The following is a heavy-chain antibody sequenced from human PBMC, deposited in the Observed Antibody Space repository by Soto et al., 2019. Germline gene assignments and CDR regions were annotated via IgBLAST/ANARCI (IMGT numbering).Heavy chain of an antibody. CDR2: FDPEDGET. J-gene: IGHJ4*02. D-gene: IGHD2-15*01. V-gene: IGHV1-24*01. Sequence: ASVKVSCKVSGYTLTELSMHWVRQAPGKGLEWTGGFDPEDGETIYAQKFQGRVTMTEDTSTDTAYMELSSLRSEDTAVYYCATDDGGYCSGGSCYSLDYWGQGTLVTVSS. CDR3: ATDDGGYCSGGSCYSLDY. CDR1: GYTLTELS.